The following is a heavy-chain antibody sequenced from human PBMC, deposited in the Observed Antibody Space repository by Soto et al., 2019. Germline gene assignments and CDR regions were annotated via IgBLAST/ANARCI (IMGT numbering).Heavy chain of an antibody. CDR2: VSPRSGAT. D-gene: IGHD3-10*01. Sequence: QVQLVQSGAEVKKPGASERVSCKASGYTFIDYYIHWVRQAPGQGLEWMGWVSPRSGATNYAQKFKGRVTIASDTSINTAYMELTSLRSDDTAVYYCTKKGGGPFPFDPWGQGTRVTVSS. CDR3: TKKGGGPFPFDP. J-gene: IGHJ5*02. CDR1: GYTFIDYY. V-gene: IGHV1-2*02.